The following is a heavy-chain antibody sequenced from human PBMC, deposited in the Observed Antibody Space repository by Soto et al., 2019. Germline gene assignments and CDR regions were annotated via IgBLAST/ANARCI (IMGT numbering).Heavy chain of an antibody. Sequence: QVQLQQWGAGLLKPSETLSLTCAVYGGSFGGYYWSWIRQPPGTGLEWIGEMHQSGSTKYNPSLKSRVTLSLDTSQNQFSLKMSSVTAADTAMYYCARRVVPAALGLWGRGTLVTVSS. CDR1: GGSFGGYY. CDR3: ARRVVPAALGL. J-gene: IGHJ2*01. CDR2: MHQSGST. D-gene: IGHD2-2*01. V-gene: IGHV4-34*01.